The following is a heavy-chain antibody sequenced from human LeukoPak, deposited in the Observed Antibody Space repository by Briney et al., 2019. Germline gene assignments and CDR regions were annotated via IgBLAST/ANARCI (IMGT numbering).Heavy chain of an antibody. CDR3: ARVGAAITPFDY. D-gene: IGHD1-26*01. CDR2: ISSSSSYI. V-gene: IGHV3-21*01. CDR1: GFTFSSYS. J-gene: IGHJ4*02. Sequence: GGSLRLSCAASGFTFSSYSMNWVRQAPGKGLEWVSSISSSSSYIYYADSVEGRFTISRGNAKNSLYLQMNSLRAEDTAVYYCARVGAAITPFDYWGQGTLVTVSS.